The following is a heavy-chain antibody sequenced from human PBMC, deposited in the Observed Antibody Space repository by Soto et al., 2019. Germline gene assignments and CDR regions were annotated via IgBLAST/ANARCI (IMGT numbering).Heavy chain of an antibody. Sequence: ASVKVSCKVSAYTLTELSMHWVRQAPGKGLEWMGGFDPEDGETIYAQKFQGGVTMTEDTSTDTAYMELSRLRSEDTAVYYCVVYDSSGYYPNAFDIWGQGTMVTVSS. CDR2: FDPEDGET. V-gene: IGHV1-24*01. D-gene: IGHD3-22*01. J-gene: IGHJ3*02. CDR1: AYTLTELS. CDR3: VVYDSSGYYPNAFDI.